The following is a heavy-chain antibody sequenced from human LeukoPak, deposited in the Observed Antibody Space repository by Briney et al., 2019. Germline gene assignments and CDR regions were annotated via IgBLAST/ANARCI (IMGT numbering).Heavy chain of an antibody. Sequence: ASVKVSCKASGYAFTSYYMNWVRHAPGQGLEWMGKINPSDGSTDFAQNFHGRVTMTRDTSTSTVYMELSSLRSEDTAVYYCARDYSSGWYDYWGQGTLVTVSS. V-gene: IGHV1-46*01. J-gene: IGHJ4*02. CDR2: INPSDGST. D-gene: IGHD6-19*01. CDR3: ARDYSSGWYDY. CDR1: GYAFTSYY.